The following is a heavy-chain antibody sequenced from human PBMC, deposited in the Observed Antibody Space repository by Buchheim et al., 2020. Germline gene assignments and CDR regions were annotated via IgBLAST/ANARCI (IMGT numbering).Heavy chain of an antibody. J-gene: IGHJ4*02. V-gene: IGHV3-30*04. CDR3: ARDQESIAVAGTLDY. D-gene: IGHD6-19*01. CDR1: GFTFSSYA. CDR2: ISYDGSNK. Sequence: QAQLVESGGGVVQPGRSLRLSCAASGFTFSSYAMHWVRQAPGKGLEWVAVISYDGSNKYYADSVKGRFTISRDNSKNTLYLQMNSLRAEDTAVYYCARDQESIAVAGTLDYWGQGTL.